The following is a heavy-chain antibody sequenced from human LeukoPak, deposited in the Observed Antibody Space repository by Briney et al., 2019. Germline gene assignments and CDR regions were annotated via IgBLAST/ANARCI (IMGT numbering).Heavy chain of an antibody. D-gene: IGHD2-2*01. CDR3: ARVTPFDIVVVPAASGPFDI. CDR2: IIPIFGAA. V-gene: IGHV1-69*13. CDR1: GGTFSSYA. Sequence: SVKVSCKASGGTFSSYAISWVRQAPGQGLEWMGGIIPIFGAANYAQKFQGRVTITADESTSTAYMELSSLRSEDTAVYYCARVTPFDIVVVPAASGPFDIWGQGTMVTVSS. J-gene: IGHJ3*02.